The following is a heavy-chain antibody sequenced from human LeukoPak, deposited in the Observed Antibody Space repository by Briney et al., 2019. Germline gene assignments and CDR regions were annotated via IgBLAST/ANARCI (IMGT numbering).Heavy chain of an antibody. CDR3: ARETVRGVIFDY. CDR1: GASISSWY. D-gene: IGHD3-10*01. Sequence: SETLSLTCTVSGASISSWYWSWIRQPPGKGLEWIGYIYGSGNTNYNPSLKSRVTMSIDTSKNQFSLMLTSVTAADTAVYYCARETVRGVIFDYWGQGTLVTVSS. J-gene: IGHJ4*02. CDR2: IYGSGNT. V-gene: IGHV4-59*12.